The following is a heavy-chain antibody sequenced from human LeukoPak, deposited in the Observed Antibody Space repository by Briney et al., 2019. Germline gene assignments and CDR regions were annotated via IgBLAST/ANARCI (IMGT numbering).Heavy chain of an antibody. CDR3: AREGSSRWGLLFRYSFDY. CDR2: INPNSGGT. Sequence: GASVKVSCKASGYTFTGYYMHWVRQAPGQGLEWMGWINPNSGGTNYAQKFQGRVTMTRDTSFSTAYMELSRLRSDDTAVYYCAREGSSRWGLLFRYSFDYWGQGTLVTVSS. D-gene: IGHD1-26*01. CDR1: GYTFTGYY. J-gene: IGHJ4*02. V-gene: IGHV1-2*02.